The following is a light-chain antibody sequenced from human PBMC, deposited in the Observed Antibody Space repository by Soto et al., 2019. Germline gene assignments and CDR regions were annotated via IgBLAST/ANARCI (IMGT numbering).Light chain of an antibody. CDR1: KSIRRW. CDR3: QHYKDYSWT. CDR2: TTS. J-gene: IGKJ1*01. V-gene: IGKV1-5*03. Sequence: DIHLTQSPSTLSASVGDRITITCRASKSIRRWLAWYQQKPGKAPKLLIYTTSSLESGVPSRFSGSGSGTEFTLTISSLQPDDFATYYCQHYKDYSWTFGQGTKVEIK.